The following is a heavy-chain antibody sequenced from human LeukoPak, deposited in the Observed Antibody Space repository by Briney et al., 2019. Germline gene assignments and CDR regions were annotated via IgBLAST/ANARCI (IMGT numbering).Heavy chain of an antibody. D-gene: IGHD6-19*01. J-gene: IGHJ2*01. CDR2: ISGSGGLK. CDR3: ARDSRGGSGWYGYFDL. V-gene: IGHV3-48*03. CDR1: GFTFSSYA. Sequence: PGGSLRLSCAASGFTFSSYAMNWVRQAPGKGLECVSYISGSGGLKYHADSVKGRFTISRDNAKNSLYLQMNSLRAEDTAIYYCARDSRGGSGWYGYFDLWGRGTLVTVSS.